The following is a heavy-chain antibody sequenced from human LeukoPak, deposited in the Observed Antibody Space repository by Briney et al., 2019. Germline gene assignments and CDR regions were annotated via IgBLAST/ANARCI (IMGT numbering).Heavy chain of an antibody. D-gene: IGHD3-22*01. Sequence: GGSLRLSCAASGFTFSSYAMSWVRQAPGKGLEWVSAISGSGGSTYYADSVKGRFTISRDNSKNTLYLQMNGLRAEDTAVYYCARERDYYDSSGYLDYWGQGTLVTVSS. CDR1: GFTFSSYA. J-gene: IGHJ4*02. CDR2: ISGSGGST. CDR3: ARERDYYDSSGYLDY. V-gene: IGHV3-23*01.